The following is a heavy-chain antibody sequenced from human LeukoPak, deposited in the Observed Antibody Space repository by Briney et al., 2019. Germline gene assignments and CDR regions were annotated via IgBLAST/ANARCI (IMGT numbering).Heavy chain of an antibody. CDR2: IWYDGSNK. CDR3: ARDLEVEGIGPTL. J-gene: IGHJ4*02. Sequence: GGSLRLSCAASGFTFSSYGMHWVRQAPGKGLEWVAVIWYDGSNKYYADSVKGRFTISRDNAKNSLYLQMNSVRVEDTAVYYCARDLEVEGIGPTLWGQGTLVIVSS. D-gene: IGHD2-15*01. V-gene: IGHV3-33*01. CDR1: GFTFSSYG.